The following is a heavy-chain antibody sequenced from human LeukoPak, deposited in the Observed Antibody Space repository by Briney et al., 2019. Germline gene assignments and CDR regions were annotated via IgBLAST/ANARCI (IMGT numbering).Heavy chain of an antibody. Sequence: GGSLTLSCAASGFTFSSYAMSWVRQAPGKGLEWVSTISGSSGSTYYTDSVKGRFTISRDNSKNTLYLQMNSLRAEDTAVYYCAKGLIMDYFDYWGQGTLVTVSS. CDR2: ISGSSGST. CDR3: AKGLIMDYFDY. CDR1: GFTFSSYA. J-gene: IGHJ4*02. D-gene: IGHD3-10*01. V-gene: IGHV3-23*01.